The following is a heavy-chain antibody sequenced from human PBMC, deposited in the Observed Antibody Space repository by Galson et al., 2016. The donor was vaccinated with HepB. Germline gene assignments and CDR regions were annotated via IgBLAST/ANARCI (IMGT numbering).Heavy chain of an antibody. CDR3: ARDPEVQLWSDEYHYYGLDV. V-gene: IGHV4-31*03. CDR2: ISYSGNT. D-gene: IGHD5-18*01. CDR1: GGSISSGDYY. J-gene: IGHJ6*02. Sequence: TLSLTCTVSGGSISSGDYYWSWIRQNPGKGLECIGYISYSGNTYYNPSLESRLSIYVDTSKNQFSLRLSSVTAADTAVYYCARDPEVQLWSDEYHYYGLDVWGPGTRVTVSS.